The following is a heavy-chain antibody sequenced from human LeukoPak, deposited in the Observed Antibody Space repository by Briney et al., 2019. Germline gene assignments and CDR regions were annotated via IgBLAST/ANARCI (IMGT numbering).Heavy chain of an antibody. D-gene: IGHD3-16*01. CDR1: GFSFSTSG. J-gene: IGHJ4*02. CDR2: ISKDGRKN. CDR3: ARDLLIYGWAYYDVGIFDS. V-gene: IGHV3-30*04. Sequence: EGSLRLSCEASGFSFSTSGVHWVRQAPGKGLEWMAVISKDGRKNHYADSVKGRFTISRDNSKCTLFLQMNSLRTEDTAIYYWARDLLIYGWAYYDVGIFDSWGQGTLVTVSS.